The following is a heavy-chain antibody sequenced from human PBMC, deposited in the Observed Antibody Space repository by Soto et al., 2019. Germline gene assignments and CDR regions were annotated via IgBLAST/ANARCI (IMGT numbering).Heavy chain of an antibody. CDR3: ARTFLGGGSGSYYRYYYYGMDV. D-gene: IGHD3-10*01. CDR1: GYSFTSYW. Sequence: GESLKISCKGSGYSFTSYWISWVRQMPGKGLEWMGRIDPSDSYTNYSPSFQGHVTISADKSISTAYLQWSSLKASDTAMYYCARTFLGGGSGSYYRYYYYGMDVWGQGTTVTVSS. CDR2: IDPSDSYT. J-gene: IGHJ6*02. V-gene: IGHV5-10-1*01.